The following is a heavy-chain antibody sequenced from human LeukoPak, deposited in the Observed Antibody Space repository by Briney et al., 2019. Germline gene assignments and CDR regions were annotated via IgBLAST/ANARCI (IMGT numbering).Heavy chain of an antibody. J-gene: IGHJ4*02. V-gene: IGHV1-24*01. Sequence: ASVKVSCEVSGYTLTELSMHWVRQAPGKGLEWMGGFDPEDGETIYAQKFQGRVTMTEDTSTDTAYMELSSLRSEDTAVYYCATWGYYDSSGYYYFDYWGQGTLVTVSS. CDR3: ATWGYYDSSGYYYFDY. CDR2: FDPEDGET. CDR1: GYTLTELS. D-gene: IGHD3-22*01.